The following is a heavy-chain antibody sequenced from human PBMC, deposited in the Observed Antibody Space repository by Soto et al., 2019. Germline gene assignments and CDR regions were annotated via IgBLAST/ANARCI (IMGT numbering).Heavy chain of an antibody. J-gene: IGHJ4*02. CDR2: IIPIFGTA. CDR1: GGTFSSYA. V-gene: IGHV1-69*13. CDR3: ARVWVWWPLYYFDY. D-gene: IGHD2-21*01. Sequence: SVEVSCKAPGGTFSSYASSWVRQAPGQGLEWMGGIIPIFGTANYAQKFQGRVTITADESTSTVYMELSSLRSKDTPVYYCARVWVWWPLYYFDYWGQGTRVTVSS.